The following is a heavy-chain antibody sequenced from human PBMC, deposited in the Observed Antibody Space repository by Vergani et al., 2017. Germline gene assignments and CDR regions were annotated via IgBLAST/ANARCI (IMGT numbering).Heavy chain of an antibody. J-gene: IGHJ6*02. CDR2: INHSGST. D-gene: IGHD3-3*01. CDR3: ARAHDSWSGYYLPRGRYYYYGMDV. CDR1: GGSFSGYY. Sequence: QVQLQQWGAGLLKPSETLSLTCAVYGGSFSGYYWSWIRQPPGKGLEWIGEINHSGSTNYNPSLKSRVTISVDTSKNQFSLKLSSVTAADTAVYYCARAHDSWSGYYLPRGRYYYYGMDVWGQGTTVTVSS. V-gene: IGHV4-34*01.